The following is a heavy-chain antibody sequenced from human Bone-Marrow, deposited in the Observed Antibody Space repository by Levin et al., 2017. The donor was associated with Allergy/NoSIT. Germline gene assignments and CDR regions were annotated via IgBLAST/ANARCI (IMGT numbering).Heavy chain of an antibody. CDR2: ITDSGTI. D-gene: IGHD2-2*01. Sequence: GGSLRLSCAASGFTFSDYYMSWIRQAPGKGLEWVAHITDSGTIYHADSVKGRFTISRDNAKNSLSLQMNSLRVEDTAVYYCARRHCSSTSCYLIDYWGQGTLVTVSS. CDR3: ARRHCSSTSCYLIDY. V-gene: IGHV3-11*01. J-gene: IGHJ4*02. CDR1: GFTFSDYY.